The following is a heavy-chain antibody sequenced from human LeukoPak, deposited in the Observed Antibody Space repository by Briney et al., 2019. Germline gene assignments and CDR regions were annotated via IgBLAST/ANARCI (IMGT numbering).Heavy chain of an antibody. J-gene: IGHJ4*02. V-gene: IGHV4-30-4*01. CDR3: AREIATSGGNSRALDY. D-gene: IGHD4-23*01. CDR1: GGSISSGDYY. CDR2: IYYSGST. Sequence: SETLSLTCTVSGGSISSGDYYWSWIRQPPGKGLEWIGYIYYSGSTYYNPSLKSRVTISVDTSKNQFSLKLTSVTAADTAVYYCAREIATSGGNSRALDYWGQGTLVTVSS.